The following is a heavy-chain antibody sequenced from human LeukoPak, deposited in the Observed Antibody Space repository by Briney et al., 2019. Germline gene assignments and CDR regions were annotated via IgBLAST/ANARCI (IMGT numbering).Heavy chain of an antibody. Sequence: PGGSLRLSCAASGFTFSSFAMSWVCQAPGQGLEWVSAISDNSGNTYYADSVKGRFTISRDNSENTLYLQMNSLRAEDTALYYCSNGRTSSGTLQHDYWGQGTLVTVSS. J-gene: IGHJ4*02. D-gene: IGHD6-19*01. CDR1: GFTFSSFA. V-gene: IGHV3-23*01. CDR3: SNGRTSSGTLQHDY. CDR2: ISDNSGNT.